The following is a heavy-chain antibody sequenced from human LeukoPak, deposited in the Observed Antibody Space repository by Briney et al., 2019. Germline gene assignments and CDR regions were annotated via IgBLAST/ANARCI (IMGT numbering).Heavy chain of an antibody. D-gene: IGHD3-3*01. CDR1: GFTFTDAW. CDR3: TTFWTGHYVVDY. Sequence: PGGFLRLSCAASGFTFTDAWVTWVRQAPGKGLEWVGRIESNSDGGATEYAAPVKGRFTISRDDSKATLYLQMNSLKAEDTAVYYCTTFWTGHYVVDYWGQGTLVTVSS. CDR2: IESNSDGGAT. J-gene: IGHJ4*02. V-gene: IGHV3-15*04.